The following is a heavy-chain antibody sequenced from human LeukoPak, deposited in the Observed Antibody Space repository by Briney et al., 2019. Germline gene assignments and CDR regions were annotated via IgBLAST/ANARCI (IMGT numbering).Heavy chain of an antibody. CDR1: GFTFDSYG. CDR3: ARAVDLATISVDI. V-gene: IGHV3-23*01. CDR2: ISGSGVYT. Sequence: GGSLRLSCAASGFTFDSYGMNWVRQAPGKGLEWVSGISGSGVYTYYADSVKGRFTISRDNSKNTLYLVMNSLRVDDTAVYYCARAVDLATISVDIWGQGTMVTVSS. D-gene: IGHD5-24*01. J-gene: IGHJ3*02.